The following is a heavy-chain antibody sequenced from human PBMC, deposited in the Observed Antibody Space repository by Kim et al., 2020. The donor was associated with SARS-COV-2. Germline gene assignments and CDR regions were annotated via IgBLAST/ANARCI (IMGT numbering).Heavy chain of an antibody. CDR1: GGSVSSGSYY. D-gene: IGHD6-13*01. Sequence: SETLSLTCTVSGGSVSSGSYYWSWIRQPPGKGLEWIGYIYYSGSTNYNPSLKSRVTISVDTSKNQFPLKLSSVTAADTAVYYCARSRRGEWYSSSWYFYFDYWGQGTLVTVSS. J-gene: IGHJ4*02. CDR3: ARSRRGEWYSSSWYFYFDY. V-gene: IGHV4-61*01. CDR2: IYYSGST.